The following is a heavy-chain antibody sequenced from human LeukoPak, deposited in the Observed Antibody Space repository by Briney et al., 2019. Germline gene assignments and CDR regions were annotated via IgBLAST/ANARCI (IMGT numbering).Heavy chain of an antibody. D-gene: IGHD4-23*01. CDR3: ARTHRTPFDY. CDR1: GGSFNDYY. Sequence: SETLSLTCAVYGGSFNDYYWSWIRQPPGNGLEWIGEINHSGSTKYNPSFKSRVTISVDTSKNQFSLKVSSVTAADTAVYYCARTHRTPFDYWGQGTLVSVSS. V-gene: IGHV4-34*01. J-gene: IGHJ4*02. CDR2: INHSGST.